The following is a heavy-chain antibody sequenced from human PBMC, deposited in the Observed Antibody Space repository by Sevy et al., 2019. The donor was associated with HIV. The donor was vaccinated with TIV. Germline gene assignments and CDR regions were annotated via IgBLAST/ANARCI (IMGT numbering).Heavy chain of an antibody. D-gene: IGHD2-2*02. J-gene: IGHJ4*02. CDR2: IKEDDTVK. CDR3: VRAIQSEGSF. CDR1: GFSLETYW. V-gene: IGHV3-7*04. Sequence: GGSLRLSCAASGFSLETYWMNWIRQAPGKPLEGVANIKEDDTVKYYVDSVKGRFTIFRDNGRNLVYLVMNNLRVEDTALYYCVRAIQSEGSFWGQGTLVTVPQ.